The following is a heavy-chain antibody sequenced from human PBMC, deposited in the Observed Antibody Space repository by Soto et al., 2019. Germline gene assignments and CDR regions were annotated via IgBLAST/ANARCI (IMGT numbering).Heavy chain of an antibody. CDR3: ARDISDYYYYYGMDV. Sequence: ASVKVSCKASGYTFTSYGISWVRQAPGQGLEWMGWISAYNGNTNYAQKLQGRVTMTTDTSTSTAYMELRSLRSDDTAVYYCARDISDYYYYYGMDVWGQGTTVTVSS. J-gene: IGHJ6*02. CDR1: GYTFTSYG. D-gene: IGHD6-19*01. CDR2: ISAYNGNT. V-gene: IGHV1-18*01.